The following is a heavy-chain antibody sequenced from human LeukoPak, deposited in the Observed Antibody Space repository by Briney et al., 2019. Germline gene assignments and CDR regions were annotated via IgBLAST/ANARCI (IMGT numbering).Heavy chain of an antibody. CDR2: IILIFGTA. V-gene: IGHV1-69*05. CDR1: GGTFSSYA. J-gene: IGHJ6*03. CDR3: ARGHYYDILTGYHYYYYYMDV. D-gene: IGHD3-9*01. Sequence: ASVTVSCKASGGTFSSYAISRVRQAPGQGLEWMGGIILIFGTANYAQKFQGRVTITTAESTSTAYMELSSLRSEDTAVYYCARGHYYDILTGYHYYYYYMDVWGKGTTVTVSS.